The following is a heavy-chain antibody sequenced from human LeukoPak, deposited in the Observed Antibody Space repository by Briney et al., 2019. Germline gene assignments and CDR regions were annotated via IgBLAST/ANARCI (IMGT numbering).Heavy chain of an antibody. CDR2: IYHSGST. V-gene: IGHV4-4*02. J-gene: IGHJ5*02. CDR1: GGSISSSNW. D-gene: IGHD2-2*01. CDR3: ARRLTQYDCFDP. Sequence: SETLSLTCAVSGGSISSSNWWSWVRQPPGKGLEWIGEIYHSGSTNYNPSLKSRVTISVDKSKNQLSLHLNSVTPEDTAVYYCARRLTQYDCFDPWGQGILVTVSS.